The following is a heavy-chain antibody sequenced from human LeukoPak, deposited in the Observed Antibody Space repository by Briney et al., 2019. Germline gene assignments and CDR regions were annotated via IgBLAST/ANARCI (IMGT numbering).Heavy chain of an antibody. V-gene: IGHV3-15*01. Sequence: GGSLRLSCAASGFSFMNAWMVWVRQAPGKGLEWVGRIKSNADGGTPDYAAPARGRFTISRDDSKNTLYLQMNSLKTEDTAVYYCTTFYHEYSPYWGRGTLVTVSS. CDR1: GFSFMNAW. J-gene: IGHJ4*02. D-gene: IGHD2/OR15-2a*01. CDR3: TTFYHEYSPY. CDR2: IKSNADGGTP.